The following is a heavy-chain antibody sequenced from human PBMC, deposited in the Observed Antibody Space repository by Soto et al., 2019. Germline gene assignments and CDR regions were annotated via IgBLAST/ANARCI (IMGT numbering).Heavy chain of an antibody. Sequence: GGSLRLSCAASGFTFSSYSMNWVRQAPGKGLEWVSSISSSSSYIYYADSVKGRFTISRDNAKNSLYLQMNSLRAEDTAVYYCAIDEVSSPLDYYGMDVWGQGTTVTVSS. CDR2: ISSSSSYI. CDR1: GFTFSSYS. CDR3: AIDEVSSPLDYYGMDV. V-gene: IGHV3-21*01. D-gene: IGHD6-13*01. J-gene: IGHJ6*02.